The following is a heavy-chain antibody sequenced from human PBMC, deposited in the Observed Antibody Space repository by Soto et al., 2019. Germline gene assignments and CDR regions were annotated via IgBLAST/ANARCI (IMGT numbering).Heavy chain of an antibody. Sequence: PSETLSLTCTVSGGSISSSSYYWGWIRQPPGKGLEWIGSIYYSGSTYYNPSLKSRVTISVDTSKNQFSLKLSSVTAADTAVYYCARRRGWFDPWGQGTLVTVSS. CDR3: ARRRGWFDP. V-gene: IGHV4-39*01. J-gene: IGHJ5*02. CDR1: GGSISSSSYY. CDR2: IYYSGST.